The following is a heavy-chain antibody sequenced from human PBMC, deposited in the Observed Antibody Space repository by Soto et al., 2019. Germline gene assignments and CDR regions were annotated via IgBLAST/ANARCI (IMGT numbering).Heavy chain of an antibody. V-gene: IGHV1-69*02. CDR1: GGTFSSYT. Sequence: SVKVSCKASGGTFSSYTISWVRHAPGQGLEWMGRIIPILGIANYAQKFQGRVTITADKSTSTAYMELSSLRSEDTAVYYCARGAFGYCSGGSCQGAFDIWGQGTMVTVSS. CDR2: IIPILGIA. D-gene: IGHD2-15*01. J-gene: IGHJ3*02. CDR3: ARGAFGYCSGGSCQGAFDI.